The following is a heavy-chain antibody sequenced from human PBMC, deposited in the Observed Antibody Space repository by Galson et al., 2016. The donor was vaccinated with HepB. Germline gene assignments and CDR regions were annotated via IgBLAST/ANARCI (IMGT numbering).Heavy chain of an antibody. D-gene: IGHD5-12*01. Sequence: SLRLSCAASGFSNYGMHWVRQAPGKGLEWVAVISYDGNKKFYAASVRGRFTISRDNSRNTLYLQMNSLRPEDTALYYCARVDHGVAPSDHYYGMDVWGRGTLVTVSS. CDR2: ISYDGNKK. J-gene: IGHJ6*02. CDR3: ARVDHGVAPSDHYYGMDV. V-gene: IGHV3-30*03. CDR1: GFSNYG.